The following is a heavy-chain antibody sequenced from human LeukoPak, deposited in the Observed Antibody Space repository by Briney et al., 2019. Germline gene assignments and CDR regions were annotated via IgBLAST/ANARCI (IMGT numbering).Heavy chain of an antibody. J-gene: IGHJ6*02. CDR1: GFTFDDYA. D-gene: IGHD1-26*01. CDR3: AKDIGSGSPNYYYYGMDV. V-gene: IGHV3-9*01. CDR2: ISWNSGSI. Sequence: GRSLRLSCAASGFTFDDYAMHWVRQAPGKGLEWVSGISWNSGSIGYADSVKGRFTISRDNAKNSLYLQMNSLRAEDTALYYCAKDIGSGSPNYYYYGMDVWGQGTTVTVSS.